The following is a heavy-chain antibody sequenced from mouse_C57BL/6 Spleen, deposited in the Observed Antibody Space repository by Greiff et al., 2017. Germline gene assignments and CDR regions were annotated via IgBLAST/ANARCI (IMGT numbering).Heavy chain of an antibody. J-gene: IGHJ3*01. Sequence: QVQLKQSGAELMKPGASVKLSCKATGYTFTGYWIEWVKQRPGHGLEWIGEILPGSGSTNYNEKFKGKATFTADTSSTTAYMQLSSLTTADSAIYCCASGDYDGPRFAYWGQGTLVTVSA. CDR1: GYTFTGYW. CDR2: ILPGSGST. V-gene: IGHV1-9*01. D-gene: IGHD2-4*01. CDR3: ASGDYDGPRFAY.